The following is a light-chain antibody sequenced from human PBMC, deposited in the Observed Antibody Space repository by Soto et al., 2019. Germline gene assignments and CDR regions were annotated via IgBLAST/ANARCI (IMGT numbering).Light chain of an antibody. V-gene: IGKV2-28*01. CDR2: LGS. Sequence: DTVMTQSPLSLPVTPGEPASISCRSSQSPLHSNGFNYLDWYLQKPGQSPQLLIYLGSNRASGVPDRFSGSGSGTDFTLKISRVEAEDVGVYFCMQALQTPHFGQGTKLEIK. J-gene: IGKJ2*01. CDR1: QSPLHSNGFNY. CDR3: MQALQTPH.